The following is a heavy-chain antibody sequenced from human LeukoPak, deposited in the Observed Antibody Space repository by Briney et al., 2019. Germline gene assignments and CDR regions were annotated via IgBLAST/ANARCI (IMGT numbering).Heavy chain of an antibody. CDR2: ISAYNGNT. D-gene: IGHD6-13*01. Sequence: GASVKVSCKASGYTFTSYGISWVRQAPGQGLEWMGWISAYNGNTNYAQKVQGRVTMTTDTSTSTAYMELRSLRYDDTAVYYCARSIAAAALTHFDYWGQGTLVTVSS. V-gene: IGHV1-18*01. CDR3: ARSIAAAALTHFDY. CDR1: GYTFTSYG. J-gene: IGHJ4*02.